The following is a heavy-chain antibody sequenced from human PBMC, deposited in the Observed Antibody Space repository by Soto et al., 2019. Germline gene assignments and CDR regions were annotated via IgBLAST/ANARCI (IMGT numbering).Heavy chain of an antibody. Sequence: EVQRLESGGGLVQPGGSLRLSCAASGFTFSSYAMSWVRQAPGKGLEWVSAISGSGGSTYYADSVKGRFTISRDNSKNTLYLQMNSLRAEDTAVYYCAKGGHSSSWYYYGMDVWGQWTTVTVSS. CDR1: GFTFSSYA. CDR3: AKGGHSSSWYYYGMDV. D-gene: IGHD6-13*01. J-gene: IGHJ6*02. CDR2: ISGSGGST. V-gene: IGHV3-23*01.